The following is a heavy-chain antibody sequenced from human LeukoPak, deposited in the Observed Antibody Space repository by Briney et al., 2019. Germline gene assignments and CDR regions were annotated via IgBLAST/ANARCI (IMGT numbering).Heavy chain of an antibody. V-gene: IGHV3-21*01. CDR2: INTNSDYI. CDR1: GFTFSSYN. Sequence: GGSLRLSCAASGFTFSSYNMNWVRQAPGKGLEWVSSINTNSDYIYYADSVKGRFTISRDNAKNSLYLKMNSLRAEDTAVYYCARGLGYFDWLFLNWGQGTLLTVSS. CDR3: ARGLGYFDWLFLN. D-gene: IGHD3-9*01. J-gene: IGHJ4*02.